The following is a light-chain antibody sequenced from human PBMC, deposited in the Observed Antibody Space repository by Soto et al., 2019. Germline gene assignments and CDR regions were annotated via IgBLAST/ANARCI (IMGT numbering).Light chain of an antibody. Sequence: ESLLTQSPGTLSLSPGERATLSCRASQTVNSRHLNWYQHKPGQAPRLLIYGASIRAAGIPDRFSGSRSGADFSLTITRLEPEDSAVYYCQQFDGSRPALTFGQVTKLEI. J-gene: IGKJ2*01. CDR2: GAS. V-gene: IGKV3-20*01. CDR1: QTVNSRH. CDR3: QQFDGSRPALT.